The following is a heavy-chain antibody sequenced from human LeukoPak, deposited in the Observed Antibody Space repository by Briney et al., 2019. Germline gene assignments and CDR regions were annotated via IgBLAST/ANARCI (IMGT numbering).Heavy chain of an antibody. D-gene: IGHD3-22*01. J-gene: IGHJ4*02. CDR2: IYYSGST. CDR1: GGSFSSYY. Sequence: SETLSLTCAVYGGSFSSYYWGWIRQPPGKGLEWIGSIYYSGSTYYNPSLKSRVTISVDTSKNQFSLKLSSVTAADTAVYYCARDQGDAYYASSGTFDCWGQGTLVTVSS. V-gene: IGHV4-39*02. CDR3: ARDQGDAYYASSGTFDC.